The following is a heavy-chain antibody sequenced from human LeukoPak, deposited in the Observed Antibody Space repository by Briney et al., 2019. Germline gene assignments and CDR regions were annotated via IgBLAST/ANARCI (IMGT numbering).Heavy chain of an antibody. D-gene: IGHD5-18*01. V-gene: IGHV3-48*03. Sequence: GGSLRLSCAASGFTFSSYEMNWVRQAPGQGLEWISCISNSGSPIYYADSVKGRFTISRDNAKNSLYLQMNSLRAEDTAVYYCARGSRHTAMFLDYWGRGTLVTVSS. CDR2: ISNSGSPI. CDR1: GFTFSSYE. J-gene: IGHJ4*02. CDR3: ARGSRHTAMFLDY.